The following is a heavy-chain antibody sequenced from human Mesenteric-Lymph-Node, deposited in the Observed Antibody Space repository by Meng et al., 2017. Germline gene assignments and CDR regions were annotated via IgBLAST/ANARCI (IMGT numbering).Heavy chain of an antibody. CDR2: IYYSGST. J-gene: IGHJ4*02. CDR3: ARDTGREVDIVATITYYFDY. V-gene: IGHV4-31*01. D-gene: IGHD5-12*01. CDR1: GGSISSGGYY. Sequence: LRLSCTVSGGSISSGGYYWSWIRQHPGKGLEWIGYIYYSGSTYYNPSLKSLVTISVDTSKNQFSLKLSSVTAADTAVYYCARDTGREVDIVATITYYFDYWGQGTLVTVSS.